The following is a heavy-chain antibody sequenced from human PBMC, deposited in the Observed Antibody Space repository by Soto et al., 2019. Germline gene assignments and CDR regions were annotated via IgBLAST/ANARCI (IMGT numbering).Heavy chain of an antibody. D-gene: IGHD1-26*01. CDR3: AHRVLGDEPLNAFDP. V-gene: IGHV2-5*02. J-gene: IGHJ5*02. CDR1: GFSLSSTGVA. Sequence: QNTLKESAPTLVKPTQTLTLTCTFSGFSLSSTGVAVGWVRQPPGQALEWLALIYWDDDARYTPSLKSRHTVTKDTSKNQVVLTLTNMYPLDTATYFCAHRVLGDEPLNAFDPRGQGILVTVSS. CDR2: IYWDDDA.